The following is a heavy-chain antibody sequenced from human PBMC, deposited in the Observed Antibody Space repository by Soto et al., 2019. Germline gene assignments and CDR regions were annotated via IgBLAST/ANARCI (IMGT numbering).Heavy chain of an antibody. Sequence: PSETLSLTCTVSGGSISSCDYYWSWIRQPPGKGLEWIGYIYYSGSTYYNPSLKSRVTISVDTSKNQFSLNLSSVIAAETAVYYCAKKAVSITNFGVSGMDVWGRGTTVTVSS. CDR1: GGSISSCDYY. CDR3: AKKAVSITNFGVSGMDV. V-gene: IGHV4-30-4*01. J-gene: IGHJ6*02. D-gene: IGHD3-3*01. CDR2: IYYSGST.